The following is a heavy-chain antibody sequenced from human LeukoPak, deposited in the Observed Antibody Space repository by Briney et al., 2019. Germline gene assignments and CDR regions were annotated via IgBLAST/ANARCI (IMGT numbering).Heavy chain of an antibody. CDR2: ISSSGSTI. CDR3: ARDHYDILTGYPPTYYYYGMDV. V-gene: IGHV3-48*03. CDR1: GFTFSSYE. Sequence: GGSLRLSCAASGFTFSSYEMNWLRQAPGKGLEWVSYISSSGSTIYYADSVKGRFTISRDNAKNSLYLQMNSLRAEDTAVYYCARDHYDILTGYPPTYYYYGMDVWGQGTTVTVSS. D-gene: IGHD3-9*01. J-gene: IGHJ6*02.